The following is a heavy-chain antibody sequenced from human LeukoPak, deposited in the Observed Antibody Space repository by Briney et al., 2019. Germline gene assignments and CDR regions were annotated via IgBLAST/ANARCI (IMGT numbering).Heavy chain of an antibody. CDR3: SRSYGPIDAFDI. Sequence: ASVKVSCKASGGTFSSYAISWVRQAPGQGLEWMGRIIPILGIANYAQKFQGRVTITADKSTSTAYMELSSLRSEDTAVYYCSRSYGPIDAFDIWGQGTLVTVSS. CDR2: IIPILGIA. CDR1: GGTFSSYA. D-gene: IGHD1-26*01. V-gene: IGHV1-69*04. J-gene: IGHJ3*02.